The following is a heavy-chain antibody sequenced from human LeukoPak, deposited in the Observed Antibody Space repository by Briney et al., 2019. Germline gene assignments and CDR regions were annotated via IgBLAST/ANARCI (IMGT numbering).Heavy chain of an antibody. CDR3: VRAPADPLRPYGMNV. D-gene: IGHD3-16*01. J-gene: IGHJ6*02. CDR2: ISGYNGDT. Sequence: ASVKVSCKASGYSFTNFGVTWARQAPGQGLEWMGWISGYNGDTNYAQRFQGRVTMTTDASTSTGYMELKNLRSDDTATIYCVRAPADPLRPYGMNVWGQETTVIVSS. V-gene: IGHV1-18*01. CDR1: GYSFTNFG.